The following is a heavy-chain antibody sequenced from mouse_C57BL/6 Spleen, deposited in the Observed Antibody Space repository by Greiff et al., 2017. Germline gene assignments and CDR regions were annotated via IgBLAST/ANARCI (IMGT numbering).Heavy chain of an antibody. CDR2: ISSGGSYT. Sequence: EVHLVESGGDLVKPGGSLKLSCAASGFTFSSYGMSWVRQTPDKRLEWVATISSGGSYTYYPDSVKGRFTISRDNAKNTLYLQMSSLKSEDKAMYYCARQGYSTTGFAYWGQGTLVTVSA. CDR1: GFTFSSYG. J-gene: IGHJ3*01. V-gene: IGHV5-6*01. CDR3: ARQGYSTTGFAY. D-gene: IGHD1-1*01.